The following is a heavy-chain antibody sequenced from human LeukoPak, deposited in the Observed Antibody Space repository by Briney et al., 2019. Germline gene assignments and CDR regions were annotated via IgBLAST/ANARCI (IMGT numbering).Heavy chain of an antibody. D-gene: IGHD3-16*01. J-gene: IGHJ4*02. Sequence: SETLSLTCAVYGGSFSSYYWSWIRQPPGEGLEWIGYIYSSGSTNYNPSLKSRVTISVDMSKSQFSLKLSSVTAADTAVYYCARGVVITFGGAADYWGQGTLVTVSS. V-gene: IGHV4-59*01. CDR3: ARGVVITFGGAADY. CDR2: IYSSGST. CDR1: GGSFSSYY.